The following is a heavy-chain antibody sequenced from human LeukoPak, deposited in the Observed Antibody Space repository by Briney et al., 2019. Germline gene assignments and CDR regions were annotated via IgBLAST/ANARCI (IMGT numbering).Heavy chain of an antibody. V-gene: IGHV3-23*01. CDR3: AKEHCSGGSCYLGAFDI. CDR1: GFTFSSYG. CDR2: ISGSGGST. J-gene: IGHJ3*02. D-gene: IGHD2-15*01. Sequence: GGSLRLSCAASGFTFSSYGMSWVRQAPGKGLEWVSAISGSGGSTYYADSVKGRFTISRDNSKNTLYLQMNSLRAEDTAVYYCAKEHCSGGSCYLGAFDIWGQGTMVTVSS.